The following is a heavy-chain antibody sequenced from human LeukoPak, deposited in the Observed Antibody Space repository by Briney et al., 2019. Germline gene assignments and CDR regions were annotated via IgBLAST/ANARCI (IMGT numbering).Heavy chain of an antibody. CDR1: GFTFSSYS. Sequence: PGGSLRLSCAASGFTFSSYSMNWVRQAPGKGLEWVSSISSSSSYIYYADSVKGRFTISRDNAKNSLYLQMNSLRAEDTAVYYCARDPDYSSGWYPFPINYYYYYYMDVWGKGTTVTVSS. D-gene: IGHD6-19*01. CDR3: ARDPDYSSGWYPFPINYYYYYYMDV. J-gene: IGHJ6*03. V-gene: IGHV3-21*01. CDR2: ISSSSSYI.